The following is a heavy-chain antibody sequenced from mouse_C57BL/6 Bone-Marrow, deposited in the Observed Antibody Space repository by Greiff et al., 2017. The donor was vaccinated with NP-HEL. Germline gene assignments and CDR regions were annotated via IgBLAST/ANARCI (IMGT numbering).Heavy chain of an antibody. CDR3: ARDRELRGFAY. Sequence: EVQGVESGGGLVKPGGSLKLSCAASGFTFSSYAMSWVRQTPEKRLEWVATISDGGSYTYYPDNVQGRFTISRDNAKNNLYLQMSHLKSEDTAMYYCARDRELRGFAYWGQGTLVTVSA. CDR2: ISDGGSYT. J-gene: IGHJ3*01. CDR1: GFTFSSYA. V-gene: IGHV5-4*01. D-gene: IGHD2-12*01.